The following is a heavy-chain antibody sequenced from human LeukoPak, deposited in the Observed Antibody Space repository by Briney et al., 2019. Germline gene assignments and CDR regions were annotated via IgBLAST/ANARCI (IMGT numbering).Heavy chain of an antibody. D-gene: IGHD1-7*01. J-gene: IGHJ4*02. V-gene: IGHV3-23*01. CDR2: VDAGGDTT. CDR1: GFTFSSHA. CDR3: AREGITGTTRGYYFDY. Sequence: GGSLRLSCAASGFTFSSHAMSWVRQAPGKGLEWVSIVDAGGDTTYYAAFVQGRFTISRDNAKNTLYLQMNSLGDEDTAVYFCAREGITGTTRGYYFDYWGQGTLVTVSS.